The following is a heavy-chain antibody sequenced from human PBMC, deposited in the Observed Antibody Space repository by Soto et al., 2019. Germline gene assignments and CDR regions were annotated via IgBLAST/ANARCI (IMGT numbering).Heavy chain of an antibody. CDR3: ARGGYSSSSRRMGV. CDR1: GFTFSSYA. J-gene: IGHJ6*02. V-gene: IGHV3-30-3*01. D-gene: IGHD6-6*01. CDR2: ISYDGSNK. Sequence: QVQLVESGGGVVQPGRSLRLSCAASGFTFSSYAMHWVRQAPGKGLEWVAVISYDGSNKYYADSVKGRFTISRDNSKNTMYLQMNSLRAEDTAVYYCARGGYSSSSRRMGVWGQGTTVTVSS.